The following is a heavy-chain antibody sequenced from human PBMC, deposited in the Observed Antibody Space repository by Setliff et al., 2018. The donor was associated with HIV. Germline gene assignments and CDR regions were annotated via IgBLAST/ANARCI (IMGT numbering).Heavy chain of an antibody. CDR1: GYTFTTYD. CDR2: INPNSGGT. CDR3: ARNTPGIVPRRVGFDP. V-gene: IGHV1-2*06. J-gene: IGHJ5*02. Sequence: ASVKVSCKASGYTFTTYDINWVRQATGQGLEWMGRINPNSGGTNYAQRFQGRVTMTRDTSSSTAYLELSRLISDDTAVYYCARNTPGIVPRRVGFDPWGQGTLVTVSS. D-gene: IGHD1-26*01.